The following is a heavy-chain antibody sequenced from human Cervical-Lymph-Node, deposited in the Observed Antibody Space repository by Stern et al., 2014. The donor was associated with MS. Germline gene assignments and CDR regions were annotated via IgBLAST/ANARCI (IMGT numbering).Heavy chain of an antibody. CDR2: IIPLFGAA. J-gene: IGHJ3*02. CDR1: GGALSSYD. V-gene: IGHV1-69*06. CDR3: ARCYSSNWDEEGHDAFDI. D-gene: IGHD6-13*01. Sequence: VQLLESGAEVRKPGSSVKVSCKASGGALSSYDLTWVRQAPGQGLEWTGGIIPLFGAAKYAHKVQGRVTLTADRSTHTAFTWVRSLTSDDTAVYYCARCYSSNWDEEGHDAFDIWGQGTPVTVSS.